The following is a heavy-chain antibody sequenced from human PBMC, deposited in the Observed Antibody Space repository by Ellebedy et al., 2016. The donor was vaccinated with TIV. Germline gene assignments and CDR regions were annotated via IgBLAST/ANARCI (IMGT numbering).Heavy chain of an antibody. V-gene: IGHV3-23*01. CDR3: ARRSSGYCVGVKCTTDFDY. CDR1: GFTFSNYA. J-gene: IGHJ4*02. Sequence: GGSLRLXCAASGFTFSNYAMTWVRQAPGKGLEWVSGIGDTAHNTYYVDSVKGRFTISRDNSGNTLYLQMNSLRAEDTGVYDCARRSSGYCVGVKCTTDFDYWGQGTLVTVSP. D-gene: IGHD2-2*03. CDR2: IGDTAHNT.